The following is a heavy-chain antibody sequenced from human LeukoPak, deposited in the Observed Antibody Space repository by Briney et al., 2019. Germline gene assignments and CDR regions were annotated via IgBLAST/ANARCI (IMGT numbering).Heavy chain of an antibody. CDR3: ARGLRFGVYYGMDV. V-gene: IGHV4-59*11. CDR2: IYYSGST. CDR1: GGSISSHY. Sequence: PSETLSLTCTVSGGSISSHYWSWIRQPPGKGLEWIGYIYYSGSTNYNPSLKSRVTISVDTSKNQFSLKLSSVTAADTAVYYCARGLRFGVYYGMDVWGQGTTVTVSS. J-gene: IGHJ6*02. D-gene: IGHD3-10*01.